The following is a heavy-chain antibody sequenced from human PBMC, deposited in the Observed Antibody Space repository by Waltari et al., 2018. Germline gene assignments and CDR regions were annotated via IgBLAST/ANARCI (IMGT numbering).Heavy chain of an antibody. CDR2: TRDKANSYTT. CDR3: TTPNYGGRGY. D-gene: IGHD4-17*01. Sequence: VQLVESGGGLVQPGGSLILSCTASGFTFSAHYMDWVRQAPGKGLEWVGRTRDKANSYTTNYAASVKGRFTISRDDSKNSLYLQMNSLKTEDTAVYYCTTPNYGGRGYWGQGTLVTVSS. V-gene: IGHV3-72*01. J-gene: IGHJ4*02. CDR1: GFTFSAHY.